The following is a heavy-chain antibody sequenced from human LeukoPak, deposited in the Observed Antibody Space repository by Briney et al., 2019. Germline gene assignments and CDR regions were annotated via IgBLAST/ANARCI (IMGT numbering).Heavy chain of an antibody. J-gene: IGHJ6*03. CDR1: GYTFTSYY. Sequence: ASVKVSCKASGYTFTSYYMHWVRQAPGQGLEWMGIINPSGGSTSYAQKFQGRVTMTRDMSTSTVYMELSSLRSEDTAVYYCAGTRYNWNYGDYYYYYYYKDVWGKGTTVTVS. D-gene: IGHD1-7*01. CDR2: INPSGGST. CDR3: AGTRYNWNYGDYYYYYYYKDV. V-gene: IGHV1-46*01.